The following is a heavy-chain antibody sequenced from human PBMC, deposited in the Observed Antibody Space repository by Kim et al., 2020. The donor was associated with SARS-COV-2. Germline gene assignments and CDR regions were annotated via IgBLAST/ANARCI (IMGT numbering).Heavy chain of an antibody. Sequence: GGSLRLSCAASGFTFSSYAMTWVRQAPGKGLEWVSVIGGSGGSTYYADSVKGRFTISRDNSKNTLYLQMNSLRAEDTAVYYCAKGQQLGDYWGQGTLVTVSS. CDR3: AKGQQLGDY. J-gene: IGHJ4*02. D-gene: IGHD6-13*01. CDR2: IGGSGGST. V-gene: IGHV3-23*01. CDR1: GFTFSSYA.